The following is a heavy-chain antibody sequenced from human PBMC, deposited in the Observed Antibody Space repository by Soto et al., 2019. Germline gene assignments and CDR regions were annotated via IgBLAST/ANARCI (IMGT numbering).Heavy chain of an antibody. CDR1: GYTFTSYY. J-gene: IGHJ6*02. CDR2: INPSGGST. D-gene: IGHD3-3*01. Sequence: GASVKVSCKASGYTFTSYYMHWVRQAPGQGREWMGIINPSGGSTSYAQKFQGRVTMTRDTSTSTVYMELSSLRSEDTAVYYCAREGIDFWSGYLYSYGMDVWGQGTTVTVSS. V-gene: IGHV1-46*01. CDR3: AREGIDFWSGYLYSYGMDV.